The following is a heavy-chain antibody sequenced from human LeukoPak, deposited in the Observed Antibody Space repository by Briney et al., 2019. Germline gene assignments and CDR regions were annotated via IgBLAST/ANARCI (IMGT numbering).Heavy chain of an antibody. V-gene: IGHV4-39*07. CDR1: GGSISSSSYY. CDR3: ARGLARVGVYYYYGMDV. CDR2: IYYSGST. Sequence: SETLSLTCTVSGGSISSSSYYWGWIRQPPGKGLEWIGSIYYSGSTNYNPSLKSRVTISVDTSKNQFSLKLSSVTAADTAVYYCARGLARVGVYYYYGMDVWGQGTTVTVSS. J-gene: IGHJ6*02. D-gene: IGHD4-11*01.